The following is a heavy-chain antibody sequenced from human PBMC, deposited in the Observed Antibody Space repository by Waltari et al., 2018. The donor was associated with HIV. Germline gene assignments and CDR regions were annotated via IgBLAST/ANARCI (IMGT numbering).Heavy chain of an antibody. CDR3: ASSWRNSAYYD. Sequence: EVQLLESGGALVQSGGSLRLSCAASGMTFRDLDMTWVRQAPGKGLECVSIIGFDGVNNYADSVKGRFTISRDNSKNALDLEMDKLRADDSAGYYCASSWRNSAYYDGGQGTLVTVSS. D-gene: IGHD3-22*01. J-gene: IGHJ4*02. CDR1: GMTFRDLD. V-gene: IGHV3-23*01. CDR2: IGFDGVN.